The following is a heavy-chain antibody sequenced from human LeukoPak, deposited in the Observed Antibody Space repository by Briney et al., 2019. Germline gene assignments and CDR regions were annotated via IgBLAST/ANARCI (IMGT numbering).Heavy chain of an antibody. D-gene: IGHD2-15*01. V-gene: IGHV4-59*12. Sequence: SETLSLTCTVSGGSISSYYWSWIRQPPGKGLEWIGYIYYSGSTNYNPSLKSRVTMSVDTSKNQFSLKLSSVTAADTAVYYCARDRQFVVVPAASNYYMDVWGKGTTVTVSS. CDR2: IYYSGST. J-gene: IGHJ6*03. CDR3: ARDRQFVVVPAASNYYMDV. CDR1: GGSISSYY.